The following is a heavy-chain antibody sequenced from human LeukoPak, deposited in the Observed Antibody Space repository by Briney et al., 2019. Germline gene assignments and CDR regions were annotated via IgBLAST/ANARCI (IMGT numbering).Heavy chain of an antibody. V-gene: IGHV5-51*01. CDR3: ARYVGLTTVTTISYYGMDV. Sequence: GESLKISCKGSGYSFTSYWIGWVRQMPGKGLEWMGIIYPGDSDTRYSPSFQGQVTISADKSISTAYLQWSSLKASDTAMYYCARYVGLTTVTTISYYGMDVWGQGTLVTVSS. D-gene: IGHD4-17*01. CDR1: GYSFTSYW. J-gene: IGHJ6*02. CDR2: IYPGDSDT.